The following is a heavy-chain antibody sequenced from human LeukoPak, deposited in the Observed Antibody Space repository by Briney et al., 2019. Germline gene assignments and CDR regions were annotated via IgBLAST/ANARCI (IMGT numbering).Heavy chain of an antibody. CDR1: GGSFSGYY. CDR3: ARHKTRYCSGGSCYPDAFDI. V-gene: IGHV4-38-2*01. Sequence: SETLSLTCAVYGGSFSGYYWGWIRQPPGKGLEWIGSIYHSGSTYYNPSLKSRVTIPVDQSKNQFSLKLSSVTAADTAVYYCARHKTRYCSGGSCYPDAFDIWGQGTMVTVSS. D-gene: IGHD2-15*01. J-gene: IGHJ3*02. CDR2: IYHSGST.